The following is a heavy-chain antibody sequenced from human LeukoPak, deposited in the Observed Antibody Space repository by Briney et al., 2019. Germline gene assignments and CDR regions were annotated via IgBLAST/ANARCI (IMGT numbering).Heavy chain of an antibody. V-gene: IGHV4-34*01. D-gene: IGHD3-10*01. CDR3: ARFGLWFGELSLAFDI. J-gene: IGHJ3*02. CDR2: INHSGST. Sequence: SETLSLTCAVYGGSFSGYYWSWIRQPPGKGVEWIGEINHSGSTNYNPSLKSRVTISVDTSKNQFSLKLSSVTAADTAVYYCARFGLWFGELSLAFDIWGQGTMVTVSS. CDR1: GGSFSGYY.